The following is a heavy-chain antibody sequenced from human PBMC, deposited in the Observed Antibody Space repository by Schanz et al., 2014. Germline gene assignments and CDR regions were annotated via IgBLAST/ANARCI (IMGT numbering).Heavy chain of an antibody. Sequence: EVQLVEPGGGLVQPGGSLRLSCAASGFTFSSYSMNWVRQAPGKGLEWVSYISSASSTINYADSVKGRFTISRDNSKNTVYIQMNSLRAEDTAVYYCARGGPAYYFDDWGQGTLVTVSS. CDR3: ARGGPAYYFDD. V-gene: IGHV3-48*01. J-gene: IGHJ4*02. CDR2: ISSASSTI. CDR1: GFTFSSYS.